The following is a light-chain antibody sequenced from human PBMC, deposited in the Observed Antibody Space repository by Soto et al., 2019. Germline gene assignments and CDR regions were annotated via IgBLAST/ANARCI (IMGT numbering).Light chain of an antibody. CDR3: QTGRSGIVV. CDR1: SGHSNYA. J-gene: IGLJ2*01. CDR2: LNSDGSH. V-gene: IGLV4-69*01. Sequence: QPVLTQSPSASASLGASVKLTCTLSSGHSNYAIAWHQQQSEKGPRYLMKLNSDGSHSKGDGIPDRFSGSSSGAERYLTISSLQSEDEADYYCQTGRSGIVVFGGGTKLTV.